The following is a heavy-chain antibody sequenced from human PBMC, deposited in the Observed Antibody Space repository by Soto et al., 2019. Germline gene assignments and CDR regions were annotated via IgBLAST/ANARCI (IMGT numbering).Heavy chain of an antibody. CDR3: ARGPTYYDFWSGYYNYYYYYMDV. Sequence: SETLSLTCAVYGGSFSGYYWSWIRQPPGKGLEWIGEINHSGSTNYNPSLKSRVTISVDTSKNQFSLKLGSVTAADTAVYYCARGPTYYDFWSGYYNYYYYYMDVWGKGTTVTVSS. V-gene: IGHV4-34*01. J-gene: IGHJ6*03. CDR1: GGSFSGYY. D-gene: IGHD3-3*01. CDR2: INHSGST.